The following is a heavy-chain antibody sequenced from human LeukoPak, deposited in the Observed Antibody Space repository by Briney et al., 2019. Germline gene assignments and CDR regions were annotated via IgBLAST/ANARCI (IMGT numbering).Heavy chain of an antibody. CDR2: ISYDGSNK. Sequence: GGSLRLSCAASGFTFSSYAMHWVRQAPGKGLEWVAVISYDGSNKYYADSVKGRFTISRDNSKNTLYLQMNSLRAEDTAVYYCANPVWVGATTYYWGQGTLVTVSS. J-gene: IGHJ4*02. CDR3: ANPVWVGATTYY. V-gene: IGHV3-30-3*01. CDR1: GFTFSSYA. D-gene: IGHD1-26*01.